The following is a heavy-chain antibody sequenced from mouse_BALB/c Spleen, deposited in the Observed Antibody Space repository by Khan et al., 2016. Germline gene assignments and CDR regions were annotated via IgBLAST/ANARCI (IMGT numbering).Heavy chain of an antibody. J-gene: IGHJ3*01. Sequence: VQLQQSGAELVKPGASVKLSCTASGFNIKDTYMHWVKQRPEQGLEWIGRIDPANGNTKYDPKFQGKATITVDTSSNTAYLQLSSLTSEDTAVYYCARSPYDYDVGFAYWGQGTLVTVSA. CDR2: IDPANGNT. D-gene: IGHD2-4*01. V-gene: IGHV14-3*02. CDR1: GFNIKDTY. CDR3: ARSPYDYDVGFAY.